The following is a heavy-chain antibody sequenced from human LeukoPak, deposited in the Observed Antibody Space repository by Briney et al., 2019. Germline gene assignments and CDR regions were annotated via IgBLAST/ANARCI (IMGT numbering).Heavy chain of an antibody. Sequence: GESLKISCKGSGYSFTSYWISWVRQMPGKGLEWMGRIDPSDSYTNYSPSFQGHVTISADKSISTAYLQWSSLKASDTAMYYCARAYSSGWVPGGAFDIWGQGTMVTVSS. D-gene: IGHD6-19*01. CDR2: IDPSDSYT. CDR3: ARAYSSGWVPGGAFDI. V-gene: IGHV5-10-1*01. J-gene: IGHJ3*02. CDR1: GYSFTSYW.